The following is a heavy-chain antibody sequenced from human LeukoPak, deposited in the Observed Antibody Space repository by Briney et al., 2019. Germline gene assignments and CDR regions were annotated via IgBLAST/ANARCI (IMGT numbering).Heavy chain of an antibody. CDR3: ARGLNSGSNPYFDY. V-gene: IGHV3-48*01. CDR2: ISSSSSTI. J-gene: IGHJ4*02. Sequence: GGSLRLSCAASGVTLSSYSLNWVRQAPGKGLEWLSYISSSSSTIYYADSVKGRFTISRDNAKNSLYLQMNSLRAEDTAVYYCARGLNSGSNPYFDYWGQGTLVTVAS. D-gene: IGHD1-26*01. CDR1: GVTLSSYS.